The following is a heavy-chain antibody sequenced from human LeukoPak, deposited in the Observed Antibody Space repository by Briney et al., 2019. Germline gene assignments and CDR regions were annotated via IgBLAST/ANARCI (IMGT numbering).Heavy chain of an antibody. D-gene: IGHD5-24*01. Sequence: PGGSLRLSCAASGFTFTNYAMNWVRQAPGKGLEWVSTLSPSGADTYYADSVKGRFTISRDISKNTPYLQMNSLRAEDTAVYYCARRAYNWGAFDIWGQGTMVTVSS. CDR2: LSPSGADT. CDR3: ARRAYNWGAFDI. J-gene: IGHJ3*02. CDR1: GFTFTNYA. V-gene: IGHV3-23*01.